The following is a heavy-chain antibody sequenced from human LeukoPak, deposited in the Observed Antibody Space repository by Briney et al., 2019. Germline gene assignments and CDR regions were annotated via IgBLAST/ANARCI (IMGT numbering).Heavy chain of an antibody. V-gene: IGHV4-30-4*08. CDR3: ARVNPRSSWYLVDY. J-gene: IGHJ4*02. CDR2: IYYSGST. CDR1: GGSISSGDYY. Sequence: SETLSLTCTVSGGSISSGDYYWSWIRQPPGKGLEWIGYIYYSGSTYYNPSLKSRVTISVDTSKNQFSLKLSSVTAADTAVYYCARVNPRSSWYLVDYWGQGTLVTVSS. D-gene: IGHD6-13*01.